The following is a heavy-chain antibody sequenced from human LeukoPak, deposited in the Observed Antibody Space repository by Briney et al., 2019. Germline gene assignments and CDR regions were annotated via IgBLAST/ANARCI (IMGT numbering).Heavy chain of an antibody. D-gene: IGHD1-14*01. CDR3: AKDLKSLFPKPVWVDP. CDR2: KEKDGRTE. V-gene: IGHV3-30*02. Sequence: AGGSLRLSCVGSGFTFSMSAMHWVRQAPGKGLEWVASKEKDGRTEYNADSVKGRFTISRDNSKNTLYLQMNSLRAEDTAVYYCAKDLKSLFPKPVWVDPWGQGTLVTVSS. CDR1: GFTFSMSA. J-gene: IGHJ5*02.